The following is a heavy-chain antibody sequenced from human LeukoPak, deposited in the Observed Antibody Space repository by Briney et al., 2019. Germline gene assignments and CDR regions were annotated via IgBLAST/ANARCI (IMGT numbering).Heavy chain of an antibody. J-gene: IGHJ4*02. CDR3: ARWVQPLLRGHHYFDY. CDR1: GYSISSGYY. CDR2: IYHSGST. V-gene: IGHV4-38-2*02. D-gene: IGHD2-15*01. Sequence: KSSETLSLTCTVSGYSISSGYYWGWIRQPPGKGLEWIGSIYHSGSTYYNPSLKSRVTISVDTSKNQFSLKLSSVTAADTAVYYCARWVQPLLRGHHYFDYWGQGTLVTVSS.